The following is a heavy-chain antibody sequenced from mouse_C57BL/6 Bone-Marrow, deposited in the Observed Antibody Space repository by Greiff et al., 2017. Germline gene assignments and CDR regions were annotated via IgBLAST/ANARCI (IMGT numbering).Heavy chain of an antibody. J-gene: IGHJ4*01. V-gene: IGHV1-4*01. CDR2: INPSSGYT. CDR1: GYTFTSYT. Sequence: VQLQQSGAELARPGASVKMSCKASGYTFTSYTMYWVKQRPGQGLEWIGYINPSSGYTKYNQKFKDKATLTADKSSSTAYMQLSSLTSEDSAVYYCARRGGDYSNFFRGQGTSVTVSS. CDR3: ARRGGDYSNFF. D-gene: IGHD2-5*01.